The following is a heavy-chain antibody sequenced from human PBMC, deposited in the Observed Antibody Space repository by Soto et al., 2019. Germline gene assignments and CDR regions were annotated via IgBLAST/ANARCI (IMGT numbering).Heavy chain of an antibody. V-gene: IGHV3-30*18. J-gene: IGHJ6*03. D-gene: IGHD3-10*01. CDR1: GITFSSYG. CDR2: ISYDGSNK. CDR3: AKGDGSGIPVYYYYYMDV. Sequence: PGGSLRLSCARPGITFSSYGMHWVRQALGKGLEWVAVISYDGSNKYYADSVKGRFTISRDNSKNTLYLQMNSLRAEDTAVYYCAKGDGSGIPVYYYYYMDVWGKGTTVTVSS.